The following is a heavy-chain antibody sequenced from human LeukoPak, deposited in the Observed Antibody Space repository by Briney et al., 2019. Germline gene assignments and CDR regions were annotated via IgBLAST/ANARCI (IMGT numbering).Heavy chain of an antibody. J-gene: IGHJ5*02. CDR2: INPNSGGT. D-gene: IGHD2-2*01. CDR1: GYTFTGYY. CDR3: ARVLGRRGHYCSSTSCYLYWFDP. Sequence: ASVKVSCKASGYTFTGYYMHWVRQAPGQGLEWMGWINPNSGGTNYAQKFQGRVTMTRDTSISTAYMELSRLRSDDTAVYYCARVLGRRGHYCSSTSCYLYWFDPWGQGTLVTVSS. V-gene: IGHV1-2*02.